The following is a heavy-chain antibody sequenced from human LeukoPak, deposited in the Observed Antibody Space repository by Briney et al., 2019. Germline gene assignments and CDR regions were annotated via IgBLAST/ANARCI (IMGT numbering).Heavy chain of an antibody. V-gene: IGHV1-2*02. CDR1: GYTFTGYY. CDR3: ARAEDIVVVVAADWFDP. CDR2: INPNSGGT. D-gene: IGHD2-15*01. J-gene: IGHJ5*02. Sequence: ASVKVSCKASGYTFTGYYMHWVRQAPGQGLEWMGWINPNSGGTNYAQKFQGRVTMTRDTSISTAYMELSRLRSDDTAVYYCARAEDIVVVVAADWFDPWGQGTLVTVSS.